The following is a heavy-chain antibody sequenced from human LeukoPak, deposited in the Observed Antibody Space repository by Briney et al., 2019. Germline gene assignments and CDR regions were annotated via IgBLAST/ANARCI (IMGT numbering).Heavy chain of an antibody. J-gene: IGHJ4*02. V-gene: IGHV5-10-1*01. CDR1: GYSFTSYW. D-gene: IGHD4-17*01. CDR3: ASSLGYGDYFDY. Sequence: GESLKISCKGSGYSFTSYWISWVRQMPGKGLEWMGRIDPSDSYTNYNPSFQGHVTISADKSISTAYLQWSSLKASDTAMYYCASSLGYGDYFDYWGQGTLVTVSS. CDR2: IDPSDSYT.